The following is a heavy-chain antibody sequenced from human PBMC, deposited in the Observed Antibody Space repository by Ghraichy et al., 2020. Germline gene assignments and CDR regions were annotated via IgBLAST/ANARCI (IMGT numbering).Heavy chain of an antibody. CDR1: GFTISTHW. D-gene: IGHD6-13*01. V-gene: IGHV3-74*01. J-gene: IGHJ4*02. CDR3: ARGQPGYSSSWHDY. CDR2: TNSDGSST. Sequence: GGSLRLSCAASGFTISTHWMHWVRQAPGKGPVWVSRTNSDGSSTSYADSVKGRFIISRDNAKNTLYLQMNSLRAEDTAVYYCARGQPGYSSSWHDYWGQGTLVTVSS.